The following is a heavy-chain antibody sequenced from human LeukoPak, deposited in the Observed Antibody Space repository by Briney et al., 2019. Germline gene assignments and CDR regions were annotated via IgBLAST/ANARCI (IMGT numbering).Heavy chain of an antibody. Sequence: ASVKVSCKVSVYTLTELSMHWVRQAPGKGLEWMGGFDPEDGETIYAQKFQGRVTMTEDTSTDTAYMELSSLRSEDTAVYYCATASDYHSPMFVYWGQGTLVTVSS. D-gene: IGHD4-11*01. J-gene: IGHJ4*02. CDR2: FDPEDGET. CDR3: ATASDYHSPMFVY. CDR1: VYTLTELS. V-gene: IGHV1-24*01.